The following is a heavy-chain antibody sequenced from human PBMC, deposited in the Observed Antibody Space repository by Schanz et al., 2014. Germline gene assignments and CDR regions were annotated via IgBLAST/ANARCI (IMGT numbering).Heavy chain of an antibody. CDR2: IGSSSSRI. Sequence: EVQLVESGGGLVQPGGSLRLSCAASGFTFSSYSMNWVRQAPGKGLEWVSYIGSSSSRIDHADSVKGRFTISRDNSKNTLYLQMNSLRPEDTAVYYCAKVRYSSGWRGDYFDEWGQGTLVTVAS. CDR1: GFTFSSYS. J-gene: IGHJ4*02. D-gene: IGHD6-25*01. CDR3: AKVRYSSGWRGDYFDE. V-gene: IGHV3-48*01.